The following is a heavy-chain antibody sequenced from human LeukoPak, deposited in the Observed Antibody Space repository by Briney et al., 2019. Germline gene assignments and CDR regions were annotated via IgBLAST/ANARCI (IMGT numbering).Heavy chain of an antibody. J-gene: IGHJ6*03. CDR1: GFTFSDYY. V-gene: IGHV3-11*04. CDR2: ISSSGSTI. D-gene: IGHD3-3*01. Sequence: GGSLRLSCAASGFTFSDYYMSWIRQAPGKGLEWVSYISSSGSTIYYADSVKGRFTISRDNAKNSLYLQMNSLRAEDTAVYYCARAPTYDFWSGYYYYYYMDVWGKGTTVTVSS. CDR3: ARAPTYDFWSGYYYYYYMDV.